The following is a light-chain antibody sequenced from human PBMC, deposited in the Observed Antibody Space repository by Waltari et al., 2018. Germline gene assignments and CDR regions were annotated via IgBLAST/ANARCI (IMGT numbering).Light chain of an antibody. J-gene: IGKJ1*01. Sequence: ELVLRQSPATLSVSRGERATLSCRASQSVSSNLGWYQQKPGQAPRLLIYGASTRATGIPVRFSGSGSGTEFTLTISSLQSEDFAVYYGQQYNNWPRTFGQGTKVEVK. CDR3: QQYNNWPRT. CDR2: GAS. V-gene: IGKV3-15*01. CDR1: QSVSSN.